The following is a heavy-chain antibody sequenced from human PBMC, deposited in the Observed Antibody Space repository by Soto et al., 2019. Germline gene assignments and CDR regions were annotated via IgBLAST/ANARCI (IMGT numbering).Heavy chain of an antibody. CDR1: GFTFSAYA. CDR3: AREEYFNGGTCYPDY. CDR2: ISTSGGTT. Sequence: GGSLRLSCAASGFTFSAYAMNWVRQAPGKGLEWVSGISTSGGTTYYADSVKGRFTISRDNSKNTLYLQMIGLRDEDTAVYFCAREEYFNGGTCYPDYWGQGTLVTVSS. D-gene: IGHD2-15*01. J-gene: IGHJ4*02. V-gene: IGHV3-23*01.